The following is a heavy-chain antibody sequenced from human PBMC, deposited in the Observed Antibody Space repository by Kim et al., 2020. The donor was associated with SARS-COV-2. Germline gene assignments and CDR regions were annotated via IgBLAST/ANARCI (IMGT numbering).Heavy chain of an antibody. V-gene: IGHV3-20*04. D-gene: IGHD4-17*01. J-gene: IGHJ4*02. CDR2: INWNGGST. CDR1: GFTFDDYG. CDR3: ARDLNDYGDYVFDY. Sequence: GGSLRLSCAASGFTFDDYGMSWVRQAPGKGLEWVSGINWNGGSTGYADSVKGRFTTSRDNAKNSLYLQMNSLRAEDTALYYCARDLNDYGDYVFDYWGQGTLVTVSS.